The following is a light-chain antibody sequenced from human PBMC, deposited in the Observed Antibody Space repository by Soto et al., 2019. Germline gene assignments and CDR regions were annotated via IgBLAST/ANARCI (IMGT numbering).Light chain of an antibody. V-gene: IGLV1-44*01. CDR3: ATWDDILNGPV. CDR1: SSDLGSNT. J-gene: IGLJ3*02. Sequence: QSVLTQSPSASGTPGQRVTISCSGSSSDLGSNTVNWYQQIPGTAPKLLIYRNDQRPSGVPDRFSGFKSGTSASLAISGLQSEDEADYDCATWDDILNGPVFGGGTKRTVL. CDR2: RND.